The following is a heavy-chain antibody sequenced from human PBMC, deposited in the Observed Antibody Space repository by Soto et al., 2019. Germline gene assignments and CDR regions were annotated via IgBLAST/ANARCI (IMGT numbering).Heavy chain of an antibody. V-gene: IGHV1-18*04. CDR2: INAYNGNT. J-gene: IGHJ4*02. CDR1: GYTFTNYH. CDR3: ARGLDIVVVVAATPPHFDY. Sequence: ASVKVSCKASGYTFTNYHIHWVRQAPEEGLEWMGWINAYNGNTNYAQKLQGRVTMTTDTSTSTAYMELRSLRSDDTAVYYCARGLDIVVVVAATPPHFDYWGQGTLVTVSS. D-gene: IGHD2-15*01.